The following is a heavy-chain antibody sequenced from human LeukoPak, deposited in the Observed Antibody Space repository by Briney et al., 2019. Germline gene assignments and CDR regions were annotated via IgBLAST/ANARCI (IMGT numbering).Heavy chain of an antibody. V-gene: IGHV3-11*01. CDR3: ASGYYDSSGYYRDY. CDR2: ISSSGSTI. J-gene: IGHJ4*02. CDR1: GFTFSDYY. Sequence: PGGSLRVSCAASGFTFSDYYMSWIRQAPGKGLEWVSYISSSGSTIYYADSVKGRFTISRDNAKNSLYLQMNSLRAEDTAVYYCASGYYDSSGYYRDYWGQGTLVTVSS. D-gene: IGHD3-22*01.